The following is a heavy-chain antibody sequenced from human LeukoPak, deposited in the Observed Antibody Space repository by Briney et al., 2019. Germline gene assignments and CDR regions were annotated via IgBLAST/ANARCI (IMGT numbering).Heavy chain of an antibody. CDR2: ISSTGNTI. J-gene: IGHJ4*02. CDR3: ARDRIAVAGTL. D-gene: IGHD6-19*01. V-gene: IGHV3-48*03. Sequence: PGGSLRLSCAASGFTFRSYEMRWVRQAPGKGLEWVSSISSTGNTIYYADSVKGRFTISRDNAKNSLYLQMSSLKTEDTAVYYCARDRIAVAGTLWGQGTLVTVSS. CDR1: GFTFRSYE.